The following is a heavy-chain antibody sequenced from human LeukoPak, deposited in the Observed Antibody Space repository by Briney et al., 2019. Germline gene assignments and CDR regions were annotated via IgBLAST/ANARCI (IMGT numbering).Heavy chain of an antibody. Sequence: RAGGSLRLSCAASGFTFSSYSMNWVRQAPGKGLEWVSSISSSSSYIYYADSVKGRFTISRDNAKNSLYLQMNSLRAEDTAVYYCARALDYDFWSGYWPDYWGQGTLVTVSS. J-gene: IGHJ4*02. CDR3: ARALDYDFWSGYWPDY. V-gene: IGHV3-21*01. CDR1: GFTFSSYS. D-gene: IGHD3-3*01. CDR2: ISSSSSYI.